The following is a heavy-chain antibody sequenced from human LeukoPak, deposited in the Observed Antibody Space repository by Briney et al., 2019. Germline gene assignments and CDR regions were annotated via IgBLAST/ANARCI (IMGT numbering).Heavy chain of an antibody. Sequence: GGSLRLSCAASGFTFSSYEMSWVRQAPGKGLEWVSAISGSGGSTYYADSVKGRFTISRDNSKNTLYLQMNSLRAEDTAVYYRAKAFGPNYYDSSGYYQYWGQGTLVTVSS. CDR1: GFTFSSYE. D-gene: IGHD3-22*01. CDR3: AKAFGPNYYDSSGYYQY. J-gene: IGHJ4*02. V-gene: IGHV3-23*01. CDR2: ISGSGGST.